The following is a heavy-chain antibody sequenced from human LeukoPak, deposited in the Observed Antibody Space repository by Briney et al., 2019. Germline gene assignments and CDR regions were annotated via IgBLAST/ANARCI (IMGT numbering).Heavy chain of an antibody. CDR2: ISPSGTTI. J-gene: IGHJ4*02. V-gene: IGHV3-48*03. CDR3: ARKTFGTVYFDY. CDR1: GFTFSTYE. D-gene: IGHD1-1*01. Sequence: PGRSLRLSCAASGFTFSTYEMNWVRQAPGKGLEWVSYISPSGTTIYYAESVKGRFTISRDNAKNSVYLQMNSLRVEDTAVYYCARKTFGTVYFDYWGQGILVTVSS.